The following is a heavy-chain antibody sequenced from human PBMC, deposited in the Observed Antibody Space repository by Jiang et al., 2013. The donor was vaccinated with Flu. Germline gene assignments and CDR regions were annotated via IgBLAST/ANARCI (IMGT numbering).Heavy chain of an antibody. Sequence: GSGLVKPSETLSLSCTVSGGSISSDSYYWGWIRQPPGKGPEWIGSLYHSGSTYYNPSLKTRVTMSVDTSKNQLSLNLTSVTAADTAVYYCARAQKXSGFELPYYDFWGQGTLVHCLL. V-gene: IGHV4-39*07. CDR2: LYHSGST. CDR1: GGSISSDSYY. D-gene: IGHD5-12*01. CDR3: ARAQKXSGFELPYYDF. J-gene: IGHJ4*02.